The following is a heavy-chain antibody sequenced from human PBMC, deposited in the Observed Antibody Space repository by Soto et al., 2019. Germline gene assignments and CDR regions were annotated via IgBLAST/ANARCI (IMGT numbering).Heavy chain of an antibody. CDR3: ARRGYIAAAFGARGLNKKDYYMDV. CDR2: IGTAGDT. Sequence: HPGGSLRLSCAASGFTFSSYDMHWVRQATGKGLEWVSAIGTAGDTYYPGSVKGRFTISRENAKNSLYLQMNSLRAGDTAVYYCARRGYIAAAFGARGLNKKDYYMDVWGKGTTVTVSS. CDR1: GFTFSSYD. V-gene: IGHV3-13*01. D-gene: IGHD6-13*01. J-gene: IGHJ6*03.